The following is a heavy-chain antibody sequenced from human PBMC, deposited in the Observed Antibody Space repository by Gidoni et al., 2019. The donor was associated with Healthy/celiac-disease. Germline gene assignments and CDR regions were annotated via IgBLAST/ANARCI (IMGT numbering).Heavy chain of an antibody. CDR2: ISGSGANT. J-gene: IGHJ4*02. CDR3: AKARGSHAQLNFGY. D-gene: IGHD1-26*01. Sequence: EVQLLVSGGYLVQPGGSLRPSCAASGFTFTSYAMSWVRQAPGKGLEWVSAISGSGANTYYADSVKGRFTISRDNSKNTLYLQMNSLRAEDTAVYYCAKARGSHAQLNFGYWGQGTLVTVSS. CDR1: GFTFTSYA. V-gene: IGHV3-23*01.